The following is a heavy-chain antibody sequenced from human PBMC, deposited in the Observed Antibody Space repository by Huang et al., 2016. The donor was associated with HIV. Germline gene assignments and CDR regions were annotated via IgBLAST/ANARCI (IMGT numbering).Heavy chain of an antibody. CDR3: TKGHYYDTNGYVAFDI. CDR1: SFTFSKFA. J-gene: IGHJ3*02. Sequence: QVQLVESGGGVVRPGRSLRLSCAASSFTFSKFAMHWGRQAPGKGLEWMAVISYDGSSKHYADSVTGRLTISRDNSNNTLYLQMNSLTVEDTAVYYCTKGHYYDTNGYVAFDIWGQGTMVTVSS. V-gene: IGHV3-30*18. D-gene: IGHD3-22*01. CDR2: ISYDGSSK.